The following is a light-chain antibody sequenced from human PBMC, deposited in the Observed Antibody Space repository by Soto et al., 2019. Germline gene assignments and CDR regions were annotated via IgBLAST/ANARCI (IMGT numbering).Light chain of an antibody. Sequence: EIVLTQSPGTLSLSPGERATLSCRASQRVSSSYLAWYQQKPGQAPRLLIYGASSRATGIPDRFSGSGSGTDFTLTLSRLEPEDFAVYYCKQYGSSITFGQGTRLEIK. J-gene: IGKJ5*01. CDR1: QRVSSSY. CDR3: KQYGSSIT. CDR2: GAS. V-gene: IGKV3-20*01.